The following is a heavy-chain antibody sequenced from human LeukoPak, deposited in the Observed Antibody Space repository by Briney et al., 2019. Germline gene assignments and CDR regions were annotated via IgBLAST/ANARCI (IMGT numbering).Heavy chain of an antibody. V-gene: IGHV3-53*01. CDR3: ASGAGYNYPYYFDY. CDR1: GFTVRSNY. CDR2: IYGGGNI. J-gene: IGHJ4*01. Sequence: GGSLRLSCAACGFTVRSNYMNGLRQAPGKGLEWVSGIYGGGNIYYADSVKGRFTISRDNSKTTLYLQMNRLRAEDTPVYYCASGAGYNYPYYFDYWGQGTLVTVSS. D-gene: IGHD5-24*01.